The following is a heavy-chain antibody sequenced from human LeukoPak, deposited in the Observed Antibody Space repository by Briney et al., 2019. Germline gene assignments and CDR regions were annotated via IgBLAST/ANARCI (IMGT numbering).Heavy chain of an antibody. CDR3: AKDRGDMEWLRSYYFDY. D-gene: IGHD5-12*01. V-gene: IGHV3-23*01. CDR1: GFTFSSYA. CDR2: ISGSGGST. J-gene: IGHJ4*02. Sequence: GGSLRLSCAASGFTFSSYAMSWVRQAPGKGLEWVSAISGSGGSTYYADTVKGRFTISRDNSKNTLYLQMNSLRAEDTAVYYCAKDRGDMEWLRSYYFDYWGQGTLVTVSS.